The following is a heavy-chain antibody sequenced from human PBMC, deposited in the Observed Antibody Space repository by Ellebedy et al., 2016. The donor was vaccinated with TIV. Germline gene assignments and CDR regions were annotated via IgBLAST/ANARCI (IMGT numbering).Heavy chain of an antibody. D-gene: IGHD1/OR15-1a*01. CDR2: INQDGSEK. CDR1: GFTFTTFW. Sequence: GESLKISCAASGFTFTTFWMSWVRQAPGKGLEWVGNINQDGSEKCYGDSMKGRFTISRDNAKNSVYLQMNSLRAEDTAVYYCARENWYNDYWGQGTLVTVSS. V-gene: IGHV3-7*04. CDR3: ARENWYNDY. J-gene: IGHJ4*02.